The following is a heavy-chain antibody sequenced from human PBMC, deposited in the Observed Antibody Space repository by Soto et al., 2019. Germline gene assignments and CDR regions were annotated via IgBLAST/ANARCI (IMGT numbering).Heavy chain of an antibody. D-gene: IGHD3-3*01. CDR3: AADTFGVVMDYYSYMDV. J-gene: IGHJ6*03. V-gene: IGHV1-69*02. Sequence: QVQLVQSGAEVKKPGSSVRVSCKASGGTFSNYTLSWVRQAPGQGLEWMGRIIPIIGIVNYAQKFQGRVTITADKSTSTSYLELSSLRSADTAIYDCAADTFGVVMDYYSYMDVWGKGTTVTVTS. CDR2: IIPIIGIV. CDR1: GGTFSNYT.